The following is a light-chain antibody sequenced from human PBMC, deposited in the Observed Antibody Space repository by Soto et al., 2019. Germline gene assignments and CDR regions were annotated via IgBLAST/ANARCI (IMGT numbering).Light chain of an antibody. Sequence: QAVVTQEPSLTVSPGGTVTLTCGSSTGAVTSGHYPYWFQQKPGQAPRTLIYDTSNKHSWTPARFSGSLLGGKAAQTLSGAQPEDEAEYYCLLSYSGARHVVFGGGTKLTVL. CDR1: TGAVTSGHY. V-gene: IGLV7-46*01. CDR2: DTS. CDR3: LLSYSGARHVV. J-gene: IGLJ2*01.